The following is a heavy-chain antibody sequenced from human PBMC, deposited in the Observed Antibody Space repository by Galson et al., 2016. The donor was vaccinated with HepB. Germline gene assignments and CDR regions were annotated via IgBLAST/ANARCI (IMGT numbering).Heavy chain of an antibody. CDR3: AREGVYSFYFDY. J-gene: IGHJ4*02. Sequence: SLRLSCAASGFTFSSYWMHWVRQAPGKGLVWVSRINSDGSSTSYADSVKGRFTISRDNAKNTLYLQMNSLRAEDTAVYYCAREGVYSFYFDYWGQGTLVTVSS. D-gene: IGHD6-6*01. CDR2: INSDGSST. CDR1: GFTFSSYW. V-gene: IGHV3-74*01.